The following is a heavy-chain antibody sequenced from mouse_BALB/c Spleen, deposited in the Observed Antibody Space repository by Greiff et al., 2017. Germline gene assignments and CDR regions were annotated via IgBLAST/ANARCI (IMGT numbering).Heavy chain of an antibody. CDR3: ARERAYYGSSPFDY. J-gene: IGHJ2*01. Sequence: EVKLMESGPELVKPGASVKMSCKASGYTFTSYVMHWVKQKPGQGLEWIGYINPYNDGTKYNEKFKGKATLTSDKSSSTAYMELSSLTSEDSAVYYCARERAYYGSSPFDYWGQGTTLTVSS. CDR2: INPYNDGT. CDR1: GYTFTSYV. V-gene: IGHV1-14*01. D-gene: IGHD1-1*01.